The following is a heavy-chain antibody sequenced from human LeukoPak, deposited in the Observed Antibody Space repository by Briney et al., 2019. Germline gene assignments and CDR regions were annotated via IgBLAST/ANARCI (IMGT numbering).Heavy chain of an antibody. V-gene: IGHV3-66*01. CDR1: GFTVSSNY. Sequence: GGSLRLSCAASGFTVSSNYMSWVRQAPGKGLGWVSVIYSGGSTYYADSVKGRFTISRDNSKNTLYFQMNSLRAEDTAVYYCARSSEIFGVVILFDYWGQGTLVTVSS. J-gene: IGHJ4*02. CDR2: IYSGGST. D-gene: IGHD3-3*01. CDR3: ARSSEIFGVVILFDY.